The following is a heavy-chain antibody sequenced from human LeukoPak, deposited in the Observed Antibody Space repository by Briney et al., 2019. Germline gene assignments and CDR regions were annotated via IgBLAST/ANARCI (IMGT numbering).Heavy chain of an antibody. V-gene: IGHV3-30*03. CDR3: ARDPAKFWSGHDY. CDR2: ISYDGSNK. D-gene: IGHD3-3*01. Sequence: GGSLRLSCTASGFTFSSYGMHWVRQAPGKGLEWVAVISYDGSNKYYADSVKGRFTISRDNSKNRLYVQMNSLRAEDTTVYYCARDPAKFWSGHDYWGQGTLVTVSS. CDR1: GFTFSSYG. J-gene: IGHJ4*02.